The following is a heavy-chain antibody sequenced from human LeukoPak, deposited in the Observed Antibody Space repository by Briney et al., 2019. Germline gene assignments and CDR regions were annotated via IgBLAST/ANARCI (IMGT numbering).Heavy chain of an antibody. CDR3: ARGYSSGWYDLDYYYYMDV. CDR1: GGSVTDYY. V-gene: IGHV4-59*02. D-gene: IGHD6-19*01. Sequence: SETLSLTCTVSGGSVTDYYWSWIRQSPGKGLEWIGYIYYTGTSYNPSLKSRVTISADTSKNQFSLKLISVTAADTAVYYCARGYSSGWYDLDYYYYMDVWGKGTTVTISS. CDR2: IYYTGT. J-gene: IGHJ6*03.